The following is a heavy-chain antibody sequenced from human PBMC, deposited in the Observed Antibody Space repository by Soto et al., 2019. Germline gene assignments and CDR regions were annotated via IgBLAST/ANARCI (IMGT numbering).Heavy chain of an antibody. CDR3: ARDVNGNFDY. Sequence: QVQLQESGPGLVKPSQTLSLTCTVSGGSISSGDYYWSWIRQPPGKGLEWIGYIYYSGSTYYNPSLKXXVXIXXDTSKNQFSLKLSSVTAADTAVYYCARDVNGNFDYWGQGTLVTVSS. CDR1: GGSISSGDYY. D-gene: IGHD4-17*01. J-gene: IGHJ4*02. V-gene: IGHV4-30-4*01. CDR2: IYYSGST.